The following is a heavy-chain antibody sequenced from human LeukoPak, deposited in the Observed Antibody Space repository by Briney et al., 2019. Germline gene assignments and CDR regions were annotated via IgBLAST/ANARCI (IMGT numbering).Heavy chain of an antibody. V-gene: IGHV3-21*01. CDR3: ARDSEQQSYAFDI. CDR1: GFTFSSYS. Sequence: AGGSLRLSCAASGFTFSSYSMNWVRQAPGKGLEWVSSISSSSSYIYYADSVKGRFTISRDNAKNSVSLQMNSLRAEDTAVYYCARDSEQQSYAFDIWGQGTMVIVSS. J-gene: IGHJ3*02. CDR2: ISSSSSYI. D-gene: IGHD1-26*01.